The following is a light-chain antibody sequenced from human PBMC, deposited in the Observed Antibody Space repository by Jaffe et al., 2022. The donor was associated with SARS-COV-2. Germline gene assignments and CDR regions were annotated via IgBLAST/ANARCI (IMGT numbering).Light chain of an antibody. CDR1: SSDVGSYNL. Sequence: QSALTQPASVSGSPGQSITISCTGTSSDVGSYNLVSWYQQHPGKAPKHIIYEDIKRPSGVSNRFSGSKSGNTASLTISGLQAEDEADYYCCSYAGGYTWLFGGGTKLTVL. CDR3: CSYAGGYTWL. J-gene: IGLJ3*02. CDR2: EDI. V-gene: IGLV2-23*01.